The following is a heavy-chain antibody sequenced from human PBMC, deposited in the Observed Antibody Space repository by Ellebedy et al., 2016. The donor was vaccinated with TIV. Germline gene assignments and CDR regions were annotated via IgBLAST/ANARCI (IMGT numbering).Heavy chain of an antibody. D-gene: IGHD1-1*01. CDR1: DGSFSSSHW. Sequence: MPSETLFLTCTVSDGSFSSSHWWGWVRQPPGKGLEWIGEIHDSGITNYSPSLKSRVTVSLDKSKNQFSLKLTSVTAADTAVYYCASAGDWKLEYWGQGTLVTVSS. CDR2: IHDSGIT. J-gene: IGHJ4*02. CDR3: ASAGDWKLEY. V-gene: IGHV4-4*02.